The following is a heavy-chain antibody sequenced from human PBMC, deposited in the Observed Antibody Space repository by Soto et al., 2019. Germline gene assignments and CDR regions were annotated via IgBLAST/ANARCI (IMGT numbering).Heavy chain of an antibody. CDR3: ARERSIYGMEV. J-gene: IGHJ6*02. V-gene: IGHV3-48*03. Sequence: PAGSPRLWCAASVVTVCSYEMNLVRQAPGKGLEWVSYISSSGSTIYYADSVKGRFTISRDNAKNSLYLQMNSLRAEDTAVYYCARERSIYGMEVWGQGTTVTVSS. CDR1: VVTVCSYE. D-gene: IGHD3-16*01. CDR2: ISSSGSTI.